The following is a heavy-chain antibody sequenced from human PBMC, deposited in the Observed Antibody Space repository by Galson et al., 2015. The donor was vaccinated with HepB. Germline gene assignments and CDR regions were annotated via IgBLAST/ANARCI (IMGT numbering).Heavy chain of an antibody. CDR1: GFTFSTFW. CDR3: ARKGYTYGGFDY. CDR2: IKQDGSEK. Sequence: SLRLSCAASGFTFSTFWMTWVRQAPGKGLEWVANIKQDGSEKYYVDSVKGRFTISRDNAKNSLYLQMNSLRVEDTALYYCARKGYTYGGFDYWGQGTLVTVSS. V-gene: IGHV3-7*03. J-gene: IGHJ4*02. D-gene: IGHD5-18*01.